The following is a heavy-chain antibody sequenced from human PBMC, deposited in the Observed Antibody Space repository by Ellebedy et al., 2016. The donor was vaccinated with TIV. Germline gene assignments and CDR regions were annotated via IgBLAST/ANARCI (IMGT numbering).Heavy chain of an antibody. V-gene: IGHV3-7*03. CDR1: GFTFSRYW. D-gene: IGHD3-3*01. Sequence: GESLKIPXAASGFTFSRYWMSWVRQAPGKGLEWLANIKQDGNEKHYVNSVKGRFTISRDNAKNSLFLHIDSLRVEDTAVYFCARDENFWSGYYNYWGQGTLVTVSS. CDR3: ARDENFWSGYYNY. J-gene: IGHJ4*02. CDR2: IKQDGNEK.